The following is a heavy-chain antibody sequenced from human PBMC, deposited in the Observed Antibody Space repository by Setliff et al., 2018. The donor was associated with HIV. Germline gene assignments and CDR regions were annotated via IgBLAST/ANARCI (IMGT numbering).Heavy chain of an antibody. J-gene: IGHJ3*02. CDR2: IISILEIT. CDR3: AGPRGDEAFDI. Sequence: SVKVSCKASGGTSSTHAMNWVRQATGQGLEWIGQIISILEITDYAQKLQGRVTITADGPTNTFYMELSGLRSDDTAVYYCAGPRGDEAFDIWGQGTMVTVSS. D-gene: IGHD3-10*01. CDR1: GGTSSTHA. V-gene: IGHV1-69*10.